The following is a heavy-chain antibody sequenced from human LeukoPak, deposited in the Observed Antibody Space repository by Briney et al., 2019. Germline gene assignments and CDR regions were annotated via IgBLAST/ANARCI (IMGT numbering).Heavy chain of an antibody. CDR1: GFTFSTYR. CDR3: ARELASGD. Sequence: PGGSLRLSCAASGFTFSTYRIHWVRQAPGKGLVWVSQNNTDGNSTTYADSVKGRFTVSRDNAKNKLYLQMNSLRAEDTAVYYCARELASGDWGQGTLVTVSS. D-gene: IGHD6-13*01. J-gene: IGHJ4*02. CDR2: NNTDGNST. V-gene: IGHV3-74*01.